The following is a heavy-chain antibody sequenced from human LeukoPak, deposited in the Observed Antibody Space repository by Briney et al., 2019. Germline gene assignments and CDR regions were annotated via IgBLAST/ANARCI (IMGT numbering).Heavy chain of an antibody. V-gene: IGHV1-18*01. CDR2: ISAYNGNT. Sequence: ASVKVSFKASGYTFTSYGISWVRQAPGQGLEWMGWISAYNGNTNYAQKLQGRVTMTTDTSTSTAYMELRSLRSDDTAVYYCARASEDDSSGYAVWYFDLWGRGTLVTVSS. CDR3: ARASEDDSSGYAVWYFDL. J-gene: IGHJ2*01. D-gene: IGHD3-22*01. CDR1: GYTFTSYG.